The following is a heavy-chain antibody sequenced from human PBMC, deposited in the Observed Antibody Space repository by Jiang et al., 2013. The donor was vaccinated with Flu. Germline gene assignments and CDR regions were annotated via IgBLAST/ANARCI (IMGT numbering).Heavy chain of an antibody. Sequence: GAEVKKPGASVKVSCKASGYTFTGYYMHWVRQAPGQGLEWMGWINPNSGGTNYAQKFQGRVTMTRDTSISTAYMELSRLRSDDTAVYYCARDRRGYSGYDLXVLTYYFDYWGQGTLVTVSS. CDR3: ARDRRGYSGYDLXVLTYYFDY. CDR1: GYTFTGYY. D-gene: IGHD5-12*01. V-gene: IGHV1-2*02. CDR2: INPNSGGT. J-gene: IGHJ4*02.